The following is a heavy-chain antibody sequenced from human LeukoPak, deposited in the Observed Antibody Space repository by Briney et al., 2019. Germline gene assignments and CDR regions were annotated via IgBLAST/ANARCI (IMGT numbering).Heavy chain of an antibody. CDR2: ISGSTGST. J-gene: IGHJ4*02. V-gene: IGHV3-23*01. Sequence: GGSLRLSCAASGFTFSTYAMSWVRQAPGKGLEWVSAISGSTGSTYYADSVKGRFTISGDNSMNTLYLQMNTLRAEDTAVYYCAKDNSYGNFDYWGQGTLVTVSS. CDR1: GFTFSTYA. D-gene: IGHD5-18*01. CDR3: AKDNSYGNFDY.